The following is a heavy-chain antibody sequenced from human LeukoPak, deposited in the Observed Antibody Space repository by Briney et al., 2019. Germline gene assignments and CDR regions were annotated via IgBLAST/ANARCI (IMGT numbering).Heavy chain of an antibody. Sequence: ASVKVSCKASGYTFTDYHMHWVRQAPGQGLEWMGRINPNSGDTIYARNFQGRVTLTRDTSISTAFMELTSLRSDDTAVYYCAPSPSDTWPLDSWGQGTLVTVSS. V-gene: IGHV1-2*06. J-gene: IGHJ4*02. D-gene: IGHD1-26*01. CDR3: APSPSDTWPLDS. CDR1: GYTFTDYH. CDR2: INPNSGDT.